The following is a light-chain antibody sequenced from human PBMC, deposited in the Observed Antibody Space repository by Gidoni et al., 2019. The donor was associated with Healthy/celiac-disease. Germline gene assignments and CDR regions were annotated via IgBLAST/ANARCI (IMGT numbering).Light chain of an antibody. CDR2: EVS. Sequence: QSALTQPASVSGSPDQSITISCTGTSSDVGGYTYVSWYQQHPGKAPKLMIYEVSNRPSGVSNRFSGSKSGNTASLTISGLQAEDEADYYCSSYTSSSTSVVFGGGTKLTVL. V-gene: IGLV2-14*01. J-gene: IGLJ2*01. CDR1: SSDVGGYTY. CDR3: SSYTSSSTSVV.